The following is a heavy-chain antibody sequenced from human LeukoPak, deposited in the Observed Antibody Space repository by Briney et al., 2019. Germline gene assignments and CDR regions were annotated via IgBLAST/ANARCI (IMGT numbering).Heavy chain of an antibody. CDR1: GGSFSGYY. J-gene: IGHJ6*03. CDR2: INHSGST. Sequence: SETLSLTCAVYGGSFSGYYWSWIRQPPGKGLEWIGEINHSGSTNYNPSLKSRVTISVDTSKNQFSLKLSSVTAADTAVYYCARGTSSGYLFRYYYYYYMDVWGKGTTVTVSS. CDR3: ARGTSSGYLFRYYYYYYMDV. V-gene: IGHV4-34*01. D-gene: IGHD3-22*01.